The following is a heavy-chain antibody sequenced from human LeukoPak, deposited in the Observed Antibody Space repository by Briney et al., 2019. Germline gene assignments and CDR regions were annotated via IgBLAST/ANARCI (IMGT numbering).Heavy chain of an antibody. J-gene: IGHJ4*02. Sequence: PGGSLRLSCAASGFTVSSNYMTWVRQAPGKGLEWVSIIYTGGTTYYADSVKGRFTISRDNAKNTLYLQMNSLRAEDTAVYYCARRGAVAGTFDYWGQGTLVTVSS. D-gene: IGHD6-19*01. V-gene: IGHV3-66*01. CDR1: GFTVSSNY. CDR2: IYTGGTT. CDR3: ARRGAVAGTFDY.